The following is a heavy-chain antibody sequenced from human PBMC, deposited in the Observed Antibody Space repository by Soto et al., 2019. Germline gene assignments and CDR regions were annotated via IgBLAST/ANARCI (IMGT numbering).Heavy chain of an antibody. Sequence: SETLSLTCAVYGGSFSGYYWSWIRQPPGKGLEWIGEINHSGSTNYNPSLKSRVTISVDTSKNQFSLKLSSVTAADTAVYYCARLPAATNYYYYYYMDVWGKGTTVTVSS. CDR1: GGSFSGYY. CDR2: INHSGST. J-gene: IGHJ6*03. D-gene: IGHD2-2*01. CDR3: ARLPAATNYYYYYYMDV. V-gene: IGHV4-34*01.